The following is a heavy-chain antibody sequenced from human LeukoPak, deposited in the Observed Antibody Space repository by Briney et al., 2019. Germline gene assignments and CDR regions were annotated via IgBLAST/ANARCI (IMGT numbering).Heavy chain of an antibody. J-gene: IGHJ4*02. CDR3: ARENYGSGSYYVYYFDY. CDR2: IKQDGSEK. Sequence: PGGSLRLSCVASGFTLRSYVMSWVRQAPGKGLEWVANIKQDGSEKYYVDSVKGRFTISRDNAKNSLYLQMNSLRAEDTAVYYCARENYGSGSYYVYYFDYWGQGTLVTVSS. D-gene: IGHD3-10*01. CDR1: GFTLRSYV. V-gene: IGHV3-7*01.